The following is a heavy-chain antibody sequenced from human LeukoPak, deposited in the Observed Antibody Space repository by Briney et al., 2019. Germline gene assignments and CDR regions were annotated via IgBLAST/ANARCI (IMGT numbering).Heavy chain of an antibody. V-gene: IGHV3-30*18. CDR2: ISYDGSNK. CDR1: GFTFSSYG. Sequence: PGGSLRLSCAASGFTFSSYGMHWVRQAPGKGLEWVAIISYDGSNKYYADSVKGRFTISRDNSKNTLYLQMNSLRAEDTAVYYCAKDLRGLWGQGTMVTVSS. J-gene: IGHJ3*01. CDR3: AKDLRGL.